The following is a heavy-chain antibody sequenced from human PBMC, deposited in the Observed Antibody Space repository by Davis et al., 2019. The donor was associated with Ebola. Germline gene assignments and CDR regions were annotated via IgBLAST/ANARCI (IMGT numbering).Heavy chain of an antibody. V-gene: IGHV3-74*01. Sequence: GESLKISCAASGFTFSRYWMHWVRQAPGKGLVYVSRISSDGGITSYADSVKGRFTISRDNAKSTLYSQMNSLTAEDTAVYYCARGSRNMDVWGQGTTVTVSS. J-gene: IGHJ6*02. CDR1: GFTFSRYW. CDR2: ISSDGGIT. CDR3: ARGSRNMDV.